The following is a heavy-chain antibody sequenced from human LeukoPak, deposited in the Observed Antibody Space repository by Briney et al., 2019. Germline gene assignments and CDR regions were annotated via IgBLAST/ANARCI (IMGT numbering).Heavy chain of an antibody. Sequence: SVKVSCKASGDTFSSYAISWVRQAPGQGLEWMGGIIPIFGTANYAQKFQGRVTITADESTNTAYMEVSSLRSEDTAVYYCARGQSGSYWDYYYYYYMDVWGKGTTVTVSS. D-gene: IGHD1-26*01. J-gene: IGHJ6*03. V-gene: IGHV1-69*13. CDR1: GDTFSSYA. CDR3: ARGQSGSYWDYYYYYYMDV. CDR2: IIPIFGTA.